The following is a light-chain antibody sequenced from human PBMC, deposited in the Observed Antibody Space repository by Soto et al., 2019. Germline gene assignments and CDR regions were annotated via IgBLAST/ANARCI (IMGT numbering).Light chain of an antibody. Sequence: EIVLTQSPATLSLSPGERATLSCRASQSVSSYLAWYQQKPGQAPRLLISGASNRATGIPPRFRGSGSGTDFTLTITSLEPEDFAVYYCQQRSNWPPRPFTFGPGTKVDIK. CDR3: QQRSNWPPRPFT. V-gene: IGKV3-11*01. J-gene: IGKJ3*01. CDR1: QSVSSY. CDR2: GAS.